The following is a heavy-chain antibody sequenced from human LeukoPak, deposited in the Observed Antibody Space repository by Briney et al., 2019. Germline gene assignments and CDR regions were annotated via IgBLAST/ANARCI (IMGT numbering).Heavy chain of an antibody. V-gene: IGHV3-74*01. J-gene: IGHJ4*02. D-gene: IGHD5-18*01. Sequence: GGSLRLSCAASGFTFSSYWMHWVRQAPGKGLVWVSRINSDGSSTSYADSVKGRFTISRDSAKNTLYLQMNSLRAEDTAVYYCARAWIQLWPPDYWGQGTLVTVSS. CDR3: ARAWIQLWPPDY. CDR2: INSDGSST. CDR1: GFTFSSYW.